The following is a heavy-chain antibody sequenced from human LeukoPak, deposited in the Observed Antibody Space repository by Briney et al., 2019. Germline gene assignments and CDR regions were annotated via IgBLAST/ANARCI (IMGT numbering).Heavy chain of an antibody. Sequence: GGSLRLSCAASGFSFSDYYMSWVRQAPGKGPEWISSISHRDNSADYIESVKGRFTVSRDSAKESLYLQMNGLRVEDTAIYYCARAKGSGTYSAWFESWGQGTLVTVSS. CDR3: ARAKGSGTYSAWFES. CDR2: ISHRDNSA. D-gene: IGHD3-10*01. J-gene: IGHJ5*01. V-gene: IGHV3-11*01. CDR1: GFSFSDYY.